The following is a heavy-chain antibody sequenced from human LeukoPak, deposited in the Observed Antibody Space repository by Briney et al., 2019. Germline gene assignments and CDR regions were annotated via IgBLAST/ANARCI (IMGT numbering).Heavy chain of an antibody. D-gene: IGHD2-21*02. CDR2: ISYDGNKK. V-gene: IGHV3-30-3*01. J-gene: IGHJ4*02. CDR1: GFTISTYA. Sequence: GGSLRLSCVVSGFTISTYALHWIRQAPGKGLEWVAVISYDGNKKDYADSVKGRFTISRDNSKNTLYLQMNSLKTEDTAVYFCASGGLIVAMTGGHFDYWGQGTLVTVSS. CDR3: ASGGLIVAMTGGHFDY.